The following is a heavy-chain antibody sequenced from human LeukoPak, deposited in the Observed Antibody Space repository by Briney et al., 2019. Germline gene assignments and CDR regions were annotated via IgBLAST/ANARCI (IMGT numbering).Heavy chain of an antibody. Sequence: PGRSLRLSCAASGFPFSSYRMHWVRQAPGKGLEWVAVISYDGSNKYYADSVKGRFTISRDNSKNTLYLQMNSLRAEDTAVYYCAKDRGVYDILTSAFDYWGQGTLVTVSS. CDR3: AKDRGVYDILTSAFDY. D-gene: IGHD3-9*01. V-gene: IGHV3-30*18. J-gene: IGHJ4*02. CDR1: GFPFSSYR. CDR2: ISYDGSNK.